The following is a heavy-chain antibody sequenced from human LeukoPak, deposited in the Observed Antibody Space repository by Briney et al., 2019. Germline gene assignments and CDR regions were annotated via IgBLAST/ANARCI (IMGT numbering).Heavy chain of an antibody. Sequence: GGSLRLSCAASGFTFSSYSMNWVRQAPGKGLEWVSSISSSSSYIYYADSVKGRFTISRDNAKNSLYLQMNSLRAEDTAVYYCARERVSVSYYDSSGYWRYFDYWGQGTLVTVSS. V-gene: IGHV3-21*01. D-gene: IGHD3-22*01. J-gene: IGHJ4*02. CDR3: ARERVSVSYYDSSGYWRYFDY. CDR2: ISSSSSYI. CDR1: GFTFSSYS.